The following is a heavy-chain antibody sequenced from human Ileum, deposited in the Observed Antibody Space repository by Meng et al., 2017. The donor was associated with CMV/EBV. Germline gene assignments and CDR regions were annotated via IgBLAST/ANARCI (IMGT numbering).Heavy chain of an antibody. V-gene: IGHV2-5*02. D-gene: IGHD1-1*01. CDR2: VFSDDRK. CDR1: STSGVG. CDR3: VHRKDYSGNWNGGSADF. Sequence: STSGVGVGWVRQAPGEALEWHALVFSDDRKCYSPSLKNRLTITKDAPKNQVALTVTNMDPADTATYYCVHRKDYSGNWNGGSADFWGQGALVTVSS. J-gene: IGHJ4*02.